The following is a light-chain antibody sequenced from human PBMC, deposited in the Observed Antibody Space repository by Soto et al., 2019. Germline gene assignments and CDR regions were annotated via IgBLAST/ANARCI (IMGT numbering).Light chain of an antibody. J-gene: IGLJ2*01. CDR1: SSDVGGYNY. CDR3: SSYTSSSTLGRV. Sequence: QSVLTQPASVSGSPGQSITISCTGTSSDVGGYNYVSWYQQHPGKAPKLMIYDVSNRPSGVSNRFSGSKSGNTASLTISGLQAEDEADYYCSSYTSSSTLGRVFGGGTKVTVL. CDR2: DVS. V-gene: IGLV2-14*01.